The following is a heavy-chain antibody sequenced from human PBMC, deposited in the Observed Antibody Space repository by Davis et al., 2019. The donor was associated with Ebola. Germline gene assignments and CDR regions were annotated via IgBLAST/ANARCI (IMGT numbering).Heavy chain of an antibody. CDR1: GFTFSSYW. Sequence: PGGSLRLSCAASGFTFSSYWMSWVRQAPGKGLEWVANIKQDGSEKYYVDSVKGRFTISRDNAKNSLYLQMNSLRAEDTAVYYCATSSTSYYYYGMDVWGQGTTVTVSS. J-gene: IGHJ6*02. V-gene: IGHV3-7*03. CDR2: IKQDGSEK. D-gene: IGHD2-2*01. CDR3: ATSSTSYYYYGMDV.